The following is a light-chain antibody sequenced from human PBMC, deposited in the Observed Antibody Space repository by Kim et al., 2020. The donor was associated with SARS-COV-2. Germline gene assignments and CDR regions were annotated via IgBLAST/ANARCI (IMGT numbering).Light chain of an antibody. Sequence: APGERATLSCRASESVSSSFVAWQQQKPGQAPRLLIYGTSYSATGIPDRFSGSGSGTDFTLTISRLEPEDFAVYYCEQYGSSITFGQGTRLEIK. CDR3: EQYGSSIT. CDR1: ESVSSSF. CDR2: GTS. J-gene: IGKJ5*01. V-gene: IGKV3-20*01.